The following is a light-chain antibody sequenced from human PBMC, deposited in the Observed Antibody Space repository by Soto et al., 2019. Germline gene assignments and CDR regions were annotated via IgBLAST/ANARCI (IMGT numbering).Light chain of an antibody. CDR3: CSYAGSSSVL. J-gene: IGLJ2*01. Sequence: QSALAQPASVSGSPGQSITISCTGTRSDVGGYTLVSWFQQYPGKAPKLMIYEDNKRPSGVSDRFSGSKSGNTASLTISGLQAEDEAGYYCCSYAGSSSVLFGGGTKLTVL. CDR1: RSDVGGYTL. V-gene: IGLV2-23*01. CDR2: EDN.